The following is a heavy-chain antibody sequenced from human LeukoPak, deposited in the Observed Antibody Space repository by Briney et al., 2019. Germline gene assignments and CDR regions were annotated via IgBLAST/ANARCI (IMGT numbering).Heavy chain of an antibody. CDR3: ARGMTTVTTRHFDY. CDR1: GSRFTSYW. Sequence: GESLKISCKGSGSRFTSYWNGWVRQMPGKGLEWMGIIYPGDSDTRYSPSFQGQVTISADKSISTAYLQWSSLKASDTAMYYCARGMTTVTTRHFDYWGQGTLVTVSS. J-gene: IGHJ4*02. D-gene: IGHD4-17*01. V-gene: IGHV5-51*01. CDR2: IYPGDSDT.